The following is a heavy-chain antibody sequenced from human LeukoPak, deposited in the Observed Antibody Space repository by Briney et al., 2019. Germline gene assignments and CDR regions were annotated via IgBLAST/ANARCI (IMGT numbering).Heavy chain of an antibody. V-gene: IGHV4-4*02. D-gene: IGHD3-10*01. J-gene: IGHJ4*02. CDR1: GGSISSSNW. Sequence: PSETLSLTCAVSGGSISSSNWWSWVRQPPGKGLEWIGEIYHSGSTNYNPSLKSRVTISVDKSKNQFSLKLSSVTAADTAVYYCARDGYISGTAFDYWGQGTLVTVSS. CDR3: ARDGYISGTAFDY. CDR2: IYHSGST.